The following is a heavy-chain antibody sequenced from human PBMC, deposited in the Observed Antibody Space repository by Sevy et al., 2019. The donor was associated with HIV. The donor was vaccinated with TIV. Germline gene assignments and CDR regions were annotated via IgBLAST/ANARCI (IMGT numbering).Heavy chain of an antibody. CDR1: GFTFDDYA. J-gene: IGHJ6*02. D-gene: IGHD6-13*01. CDR2: ISWDGGST. Sequence: GGSLRLSCAVSGFTFDDYAMHWVRQAPGKGLEWVSLISWDGGSTYYADSVKGRFTVSRDNSKNSLYLQMNSLRAEDSALYYGAKPYARAVAGDYYYSGMDVWGQGTTVTVSS. CDR3: AKPYARAVAGDYYYSGMDV. V-gene: IGHV3-43D*03.